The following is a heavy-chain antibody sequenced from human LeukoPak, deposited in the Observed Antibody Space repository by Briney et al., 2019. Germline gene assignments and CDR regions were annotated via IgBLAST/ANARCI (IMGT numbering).Heavy chain of an antibody. CDR2: IYYSGST. V-gene: IGHV4-59*01. D-gene: IGHD2-15*01. J-gene: IGHJ3*02. Sequence: SETLSLTCTVSGGSISSYYWSWIRQPPGKGLEWIGNIYYSGSTNYNPSLRSRVTISVDTSKNQCSLKLSSVTAADTAVYYCARDVAVRAFDIWGQGTMVTVSS. CDR3: ARDVAVRAFDI. CDR1: GGSISSYY.